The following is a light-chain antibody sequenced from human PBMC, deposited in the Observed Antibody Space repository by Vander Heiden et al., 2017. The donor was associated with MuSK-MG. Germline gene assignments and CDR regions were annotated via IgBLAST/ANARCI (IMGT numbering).Light chain of an antibody. J-gene: IGLJ2*01. V-gene: IGLV2-14*01. Sequence: QSALPQPASVAGSPGHSITISCTGTISHVGRYDYVSWYQPLPGNAPNILIFQSSVRPSGVSSRFSGSRSGNTASLTISGLQAEDEAHYYCSSYTSSSTVVFGGGTKLTVL. CDR3: SSYTSSSTVV. CDR2: QSS. CDR1: ISHVGRYDY.